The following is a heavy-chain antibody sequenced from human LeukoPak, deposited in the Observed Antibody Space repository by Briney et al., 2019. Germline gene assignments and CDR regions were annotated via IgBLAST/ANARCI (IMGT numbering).Heavy chain of an antibody. V-gene: IGHV3-53*01. CDR2: VFSGGTT. J-gene: IGHJ4*02. Sequence: GGSLRLSCAASGFTFSSYAMSWVRQAPGKGLEWVSVVFSGGTTYYADSVKGRFTISRDNSKNTLYLQMNSLRAEDTAVYYCARGSRSPSGTYHYYFDYWGQGTLVTVSS. D-gene: IGHD1-26*01. CDR3: ARGSRSPSGTYHYYFDY. CDR1: GFTFSSYA.